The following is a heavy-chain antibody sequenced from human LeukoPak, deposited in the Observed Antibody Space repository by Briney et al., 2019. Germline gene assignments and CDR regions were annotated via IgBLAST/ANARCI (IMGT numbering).Heavy chain of an antibody. D-gene: IGHD5-18*01. CDR1: GGSISSGGYY. CDR2: IYYSGST. V-gene: IGHV4-31*03. CDR3: ARVVMYRYGYGYYGMDV. J-gene: IGHJ6*02. Sequence: PSETLSLTCTVSGGSISSGGYYWSWIRQHPGKGLGWMGYIYYSGSTYYNPSLKSRVTISVDTSKNQFSLKLSSVTAADTAVYYCARVVMYRYGYGYYGMDVWGQGTTVTVFS.